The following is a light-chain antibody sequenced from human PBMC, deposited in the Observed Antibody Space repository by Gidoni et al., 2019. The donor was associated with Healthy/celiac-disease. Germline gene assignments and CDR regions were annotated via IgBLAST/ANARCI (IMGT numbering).Light chain of an antibody. J-gene: IGKJ1*01. CDR1: QSISSW. Sequence: DIQMTQSPSTLSASVGDRVTITCRASQSISSWLAWYQQKPGKAPKPLIYKASSLESGVPSRFSGSGSGTEFTLTISSLQPDDFATYYCQQYNSYMWTFXXXTKVEIK. V-gene: IGKV1-5*03. CDR3: QQYNSYMWT. CDR2: KAS.